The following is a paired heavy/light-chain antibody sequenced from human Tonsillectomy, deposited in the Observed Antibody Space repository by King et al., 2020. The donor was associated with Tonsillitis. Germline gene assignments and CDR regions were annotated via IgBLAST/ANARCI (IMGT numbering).Heavy chain of an antibody. CDR2: IGGSGGPT. CDR1: GFIFTDYA. V-gene: IGHV3-23*04. D-gene: IGHD1-7*01. J-gene: IGHJ5*02. CDR3: VKSLSYGPGNYLDR. Sequence: EVQLVEAGGGWVQPGRSLRLSCSASGFIFTDYAMNWVRQAPGKGLEWVAGIGGSGGPTYYGDSVKGRFTMSRDNSKNTIILQMNNLRAEDTALYYCVKSLSYGPGNYLDRWGQGSLVTVSP.
Light chain of an antibody. Sequence: VVLTQSPATLSLSPGERATLSCRASQGISTYLAWYQQKPGQPPRLLIYDTSKRATGVPARFSGSGSGTAFTLTISSLEPEDFAVYYCQQRDNWPPLTFGGGTKVEV. CDR2: DTS. V-gene: IGKV3-11*01. CDR1: QGISTY. CDR3: QQRDNWPPLT. J-gene: IGKJ4*01.